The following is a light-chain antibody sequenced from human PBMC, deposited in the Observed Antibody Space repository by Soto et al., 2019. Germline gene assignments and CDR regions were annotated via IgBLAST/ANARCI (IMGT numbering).Light chain of an antibody. V-gene: IGKV3-11*01. J-gene: IGKJ5*01. CDR2: DAS. Sequence: DIEMTQSPPILSVSPGEGATLSCRASQRISTNLAWYQHIPGQAPRLLIYDASNRATGIPARFSGSGSGTDFTLTISSLEPEDVAVYYCQQRMNWPLTFGQGTRLEIK. CDR3: QQRMNWPLT. CDR1: QRISTN.